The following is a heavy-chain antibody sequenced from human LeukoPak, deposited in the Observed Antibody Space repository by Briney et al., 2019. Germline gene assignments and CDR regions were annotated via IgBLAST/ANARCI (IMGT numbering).Heavy chain of an antibody. Sequence: ASVKVSCKASGGTFISYAISWVRQAPGQGLEWMGWISAYNGNTNYAQKLQGRVTMTTDTSTSTAYMELRSLRSDDTAVYYCARLLERRRNDYWGQGTLVTVSS. V-gene: IGHV1-18*01. CDR1: GGTFISYA. D-gene: IGHD1-1*01. J-gene: IGHJ4*02. CDR3: ARLLERRRNDY. CDR2: ISAYNGNT.